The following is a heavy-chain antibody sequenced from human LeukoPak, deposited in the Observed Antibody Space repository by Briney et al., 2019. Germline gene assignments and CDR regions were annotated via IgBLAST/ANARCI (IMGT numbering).Heavy chain of an antibody. J-gene: IGHJ4*02. CDR2: ISSSSSNI. CDR1: GFTFSSYS. V-gene: IGHV3-21*01. Sequence: GGSLRLSCAASGFTFSSYSMNWVRQAPGKGLEWVSSISSSSSNIYYADSVKGRFTISRDNAKNSLYLQMNSLRAEDTAVYYCARDAYTLRGVVTIFGVVIDPNFDYWGQGTLVTVSS. CDR3: ARDAYTLRGVVTIFGVVIDPNFDY. D-gene: IGHD3-3*01.